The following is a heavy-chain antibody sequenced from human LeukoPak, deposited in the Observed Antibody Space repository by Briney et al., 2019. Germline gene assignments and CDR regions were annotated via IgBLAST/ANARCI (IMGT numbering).Heavy chain of an antibody. J-gene: IGHJ5*02. Sequence: GASVKVSCKASGGTFSSYAISWVRQAPGQGLEWMGRIIPILGIANCAQKFQGRVTITADKSTSTAYMELSSLRSEDTAVYYCARENIAAAGTIRFDPWGQGTLVTVSS. CDR2: IIPILGIA. D-gene: IGHD6-13*01. CDR3: ARENIAAAGTIRFDP. CDR1: GGTFSSYA. V-gene: IGHV1-69*04.